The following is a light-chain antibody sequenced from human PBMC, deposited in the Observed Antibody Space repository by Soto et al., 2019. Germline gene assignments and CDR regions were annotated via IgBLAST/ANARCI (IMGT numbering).Light chain of an antibody. J-gene: IGLJ3*02. CDR2: EDN. CDR1: SGGVASNY. CDR3: QTYDSSKPWV. V-gene: IGLV6-57*04. Sequence: NFMLTQPHSVSESPGKTVTISCTRSSGGVASNYVQWYQQRPGSAPTTVIYEDNQRPSGVPDRFSGSIDSSSNSASLTISALNTEDEADYYCQTYDSSKPWVFGGGTQLTVL.